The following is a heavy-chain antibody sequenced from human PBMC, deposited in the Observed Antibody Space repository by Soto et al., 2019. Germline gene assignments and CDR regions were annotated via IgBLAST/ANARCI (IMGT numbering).Heavy chain of an antibody. CDR1: GGCISSSSYY. CDR3: ARLGTGEYGMDV. D-gene: IGHD3-10*01. CDR2: IYYSGST. J-gene: IGHJ6*02. V-gene: IGHV4-39*01. Sequence: SETLSLTCTVSGGCISSSSYYWGWIRQPPGKGLEWIGSIYYSGSTYYNPSLKSRVTISVDTSKNQFSLKLSSVTAADTAVYYCARLGTGEYGMDVWSQGTTVT.